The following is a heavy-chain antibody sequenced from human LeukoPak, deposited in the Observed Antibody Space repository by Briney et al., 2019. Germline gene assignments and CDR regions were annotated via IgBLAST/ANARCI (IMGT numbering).Heavy chain of an antibody. J-gene: IGHJ4*02. CDR1: GFTFSKAW. CDR2: IKSKTDGGTT. D-gene: IGHD3-10*01. Sequence: GGSLRLSCAASGFTFSKAWMSWVRQAPGKGPEWVGRIKSKTDGGTTDYAAPVKGRFTISRNNSKNTLYLQMNSLKTEDTAVYYCTTVQPHYYGSGSRDYWGQGTLVTVSS. V-gene: IGHV3-15*01. CDR3: TTVQPHYYGSGSRDY.